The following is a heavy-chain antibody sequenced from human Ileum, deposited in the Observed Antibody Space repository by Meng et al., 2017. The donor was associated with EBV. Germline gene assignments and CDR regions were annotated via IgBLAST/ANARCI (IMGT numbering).Heavy chain of an antibody. Sequence: VQLKASGPRLVQPSWTLSLPCAVSGGSVISNNWWSWVRQPPGKGLEWIGEIFHIGSTNNSPSLKSRVTISVDNSKNQFSLSLTSVTAADTAIYYCAKVSLTGTFYDHWGQGILVTVSS. V-gene: IGHV4-4*02. D-gene: IGHD3-9*01. J-gene: IGHJ4*02. CDR1: GGSVISNNW. CDR2: IFHIGST. CDR3: AKVSLTGTFYDH.